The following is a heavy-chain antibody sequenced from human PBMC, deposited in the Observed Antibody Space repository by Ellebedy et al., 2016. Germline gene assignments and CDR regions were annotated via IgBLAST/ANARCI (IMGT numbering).Heavy chain of an antibody. D-gene: IGHD1-1*01. J-gene: IGHJ4*02. CDR2: ISSSGNFK. CDR3: VRNPHNWSDLYIDT. V-gene: IGHV3-21*01. Sequence: GGSLRLSCVASGFDFSDFSMTWVRQAQGKGLEWVAAISSSGNFKYDAASVKGRFTISRDNAENLLSLQMDNLRVEDAAVYFCVRNPHNWSDLYIDTWGQGTLVTVSS. CDR1: GFDFSDFS.